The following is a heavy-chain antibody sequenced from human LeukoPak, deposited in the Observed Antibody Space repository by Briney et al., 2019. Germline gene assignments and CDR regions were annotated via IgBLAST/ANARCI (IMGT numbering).Heavy chain of an antibody. Sequence: SVKVSCKASGGTFSSYAISWVRQAPGQGLEWMGRIIPILGIANYAQKFQGRVTITADKSTSTAYMELSSLRSEDTAVYYCASSALRFLEGGWFDPWGQGTLVTVSS. D-gene: IGHD3-3*01. CDR1: GGTFSSYA. J-gene: IGHJ5*02. CDR3: ASSALRFLEGGWFDP. V-gene: IGHV1-69*04. CDR2: IIPILGIA.